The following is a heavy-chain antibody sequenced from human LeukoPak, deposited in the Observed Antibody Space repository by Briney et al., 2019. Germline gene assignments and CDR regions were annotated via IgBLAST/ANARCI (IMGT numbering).Heavy chain of an antibody. CDR2: MNPNSGNT. J-gene: IGHJ4*02. V-gene: IGHV1-2*02. D-gene: IGHD6-13*01. CDR1: GYTFTGYY. Sequence: ASVKVSCKASGYTFTGYYMHWVRQAPGQGLEWMGWMNPNSGNTHYTQKFQDRATMTRDTSISTAYMELSSLRSEDTAVYYCARGAKRRSWYEFDYWGQGTLVTVSS. CDR3: ARGAKRRSWYEFDY.